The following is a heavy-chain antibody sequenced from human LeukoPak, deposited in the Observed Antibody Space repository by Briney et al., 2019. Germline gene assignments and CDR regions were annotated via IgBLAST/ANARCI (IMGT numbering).Heavy chain of an antibody. D-gene: IGHD3-22*01. J-gene: IGHJ3*02. CDR1: GFTFSSYS. CDR3: ARGATPDYYDSSGYSSDAFDI. Sequence: PGGSLRLSCAASGFTFSSYSMNWVRQAPGKGLEWVSSISGNSIYIYYADSVKGRFTISRDNAKNSLYLQMNSLRAEDTAVYYCARGATPDYYDSSGYSSDAFDIWGQGTMVAVSS. CDR2: ISGNSIYI. V-gene: IGHV3-21*01.